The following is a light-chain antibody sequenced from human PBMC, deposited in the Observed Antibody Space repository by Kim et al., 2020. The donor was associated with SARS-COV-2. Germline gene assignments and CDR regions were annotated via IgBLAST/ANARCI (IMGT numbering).Light chain of an antibody. CDR3: QQRRNWPSIT. J-gene: IGKJ5*01. CDR2: DAS. CDR1: QSVNSY. V-gene: IGKV3-11*01. Sequence: ENVLTQSPATLSLSPGERATLSCRASQSVNSYLAWYQQKPGQAPRLLIYDASNRATGIPARFSGSGSGTDFTLTISSLEPQDFAVYYCQQRRNWPSITFGQGTRLEIK.